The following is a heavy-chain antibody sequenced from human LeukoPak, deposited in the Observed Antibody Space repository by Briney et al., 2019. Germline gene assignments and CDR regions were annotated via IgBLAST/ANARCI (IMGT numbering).Heavy chain of an antibody. CDR2: MSGSGDNT. J-gene: IGHJ5*02. D-gene: IGHD6-19*01. Sequence: GGSLRLSCAASEFTFSSYWMHWVRQAPGKGLVWVSGMSGSGDNTYYADSVKGRFSVSRDNPKNTLYLQMNDLRADDTAVYYCAKDKGYSSGWYLLDPWGQGTLVTVSS. V-gene: IGHV3-23*01. CDR1: EFTFSSYW. CDR3: AKDKGYSSGWYLLDP.